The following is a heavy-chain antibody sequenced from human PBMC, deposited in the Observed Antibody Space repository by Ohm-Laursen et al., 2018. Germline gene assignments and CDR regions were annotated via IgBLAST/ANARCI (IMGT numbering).Heavy chain of an antibody. V-gene: IGHV3-23*01. CDR3: AKSESRYFFDY. Sequence: SLRLSCTASGFTVTTYYMTWVRQAPGKGLEWVSGISSSGGSTYYADSVKGRLTISRDNSKNTLYLQMNSLRADDTAVCYCAKSESRYFFDYWGQGTLVTVSS. CDR2: ISSSGGST. J-gene: IGHJ4*02. CDR1: GFTVTTYY.